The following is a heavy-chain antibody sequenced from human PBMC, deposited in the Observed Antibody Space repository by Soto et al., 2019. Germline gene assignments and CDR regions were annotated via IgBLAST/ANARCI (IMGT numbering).Heavy chain of an antibody. V-gene: IGHV5-51*01. J-gene: IGHJ6*02. Sequence: PGESLKISCKGSGYSFTSYWIGWVRQMPGKGLEWMGIIYPGDSDTRYSPSFQGQVTISADKSISTAYLQWSSLKASDTAMYYCARRGEITYNWNSGYYYGMDVWGQGTTVTVSS. CDR1: GYSFTSYW. D-gene: IGHD1-7*01. CDR3: ARRGEITYNWNSGYYYGMDV. CDR2: IYPGDSDT.